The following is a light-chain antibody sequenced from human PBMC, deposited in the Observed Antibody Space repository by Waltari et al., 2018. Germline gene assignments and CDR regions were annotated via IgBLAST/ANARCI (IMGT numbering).Light chain of an antibody. CDR2: DDT. V-gene: IGLV6-57*03. CDR1: SGSVASNP. CDR3: QSLDRNSQRV. Sequence: NFMLTQPHSVSESPGKTVTISCTRSSGSVASNPVQWFQQRPGSAPTTVIYDDTQRPSGVPDRFSGSIETSSNSAALTISGLQTEDEADYYCQSLDRNSQRVFGGGTRLTVL. J-gene: IGLJ3*02.